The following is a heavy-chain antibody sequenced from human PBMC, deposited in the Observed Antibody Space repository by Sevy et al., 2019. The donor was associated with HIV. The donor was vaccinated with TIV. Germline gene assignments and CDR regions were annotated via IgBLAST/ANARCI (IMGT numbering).Heavy chain of an antibody. J-gene: IGHJ6*02. Sequence: ASVKISCKASGYTFTGYYMHWVRQAPGQGLEWMGRINPNSGGTNYAQKFQGRVTMTRDTSISTAYMELSRLRSDDTAVYYCASSGSSWDYYYYGMDVWGQGTTVTVSS. CDR1: GYTFTGYY. D-gene: IGHD6-13*01. V-gene: IGHV1-2*06. CDR2: INPNSGGT. CDR3: ASSGSSWDYYYYGMDV.